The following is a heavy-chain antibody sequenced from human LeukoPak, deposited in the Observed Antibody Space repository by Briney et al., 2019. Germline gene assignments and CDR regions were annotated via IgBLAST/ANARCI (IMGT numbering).Heavy chain of an antibody. CDR3: VRASASPTNSNSYYFETTKKNAFDI. CDR2: ISAYNGDK. V-gene: IGHV1-18*01. CDR1: GYTFNNYG. Sequence: ASVKVSCKPSGYTFNNYGITWVRQAPGQGLEWMGWISAYNGDKNYAQKLQGRVTMTTGTSTKTAHMELRSLSSDDTAVYYCVRASASPTNSNSYYFETTKKNAFDIWGQGTMVTVSS. J-gene: IGHJ3*02. D-gene: IGHD3-22*01.